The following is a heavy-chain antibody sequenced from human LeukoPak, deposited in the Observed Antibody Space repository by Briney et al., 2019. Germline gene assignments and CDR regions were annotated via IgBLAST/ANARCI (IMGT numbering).Heavy chain of an antibody. Sequence: SVKVSCKASGFTFTNSAVQWVRQARGQRLEWIGWIVVGSGNTNYAQKFQERVTITRDMSTSTAYMELSSLRSEDTAVYYCARWGSSWPEYYFDYWGQGTLVTVSS. CDR2: IVVGSGNT. J-gene: IGHJ4*02. V-gene: IGHV1-58*01. CDR1: GFTFTNSA. D-gene: IGHD6-13*01. CDR3: ARWGSSWPEYYFDY.